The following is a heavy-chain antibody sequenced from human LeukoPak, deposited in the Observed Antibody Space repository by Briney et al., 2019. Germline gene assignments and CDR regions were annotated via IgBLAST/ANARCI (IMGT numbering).Heavy chain of an antibody. Sequence: SETLSLTCTVSGGSINSSSYYWGWIRQPPGKGLEWIGSIYYSGSTYYNPSLKSRVTISVDTSKNQFSLKLSSVTAADTAVYYCARKYYDFWSGHFDYWGQGTLVTVSS. D-gene: IGHD3-3*01. V-gene: IGHV4-39*01. CDR2: IYYSGST. CDR1: GGSINSSSYY. CDR3: ARKYYDFWSGHFDY. J-gene: IGHJ4*02.